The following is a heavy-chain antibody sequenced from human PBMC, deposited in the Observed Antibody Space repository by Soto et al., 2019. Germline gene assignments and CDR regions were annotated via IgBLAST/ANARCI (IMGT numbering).Heavy chain of an antibody. D-gene: IGHD3-10*01. CDR3: ARDMWFGELSPSQH. J-gene: IGHJ1*01. CDR2: ISAYNGNI. CDR1: GYNFFTYA. Sequence: QVELVQSGAEVKKPGASVKLSCKTSGYNFFTYALTWVRQAPGQGLEWIGWISAYNGNIKYAQKFQDRVTLTTDTTTSTAYMEMRGLISDDTAIYYCARDMWFGELSPSQHWGQGTLVTVSS. V-gene: IGHV1-18*01.